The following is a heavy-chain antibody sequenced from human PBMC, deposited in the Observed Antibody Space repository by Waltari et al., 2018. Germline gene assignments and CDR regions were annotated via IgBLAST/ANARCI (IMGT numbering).Heavy chain of an antibody. V-gene: IGHV4-30-2*01. CDR2: IYHSGRS. CDR1: GGSISSGGYS. D-gene: IGHD1-26*01. J-gene: IGHJ2*01. CDR3: ARGSPFDL. Sequence: QLQLQESGSGLVKPSQTLSLTCAVSGGSISSGGYSWCWIRQAPGKGLAWIGYIYHSGRSDYNPSLKSRLTISVDRSKNQFSLNLSSVTAADTAVYYCARGSPFDLWGRGTLVTVSS.